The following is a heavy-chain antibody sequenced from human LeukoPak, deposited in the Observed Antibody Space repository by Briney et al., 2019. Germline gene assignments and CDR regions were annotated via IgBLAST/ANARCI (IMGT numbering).Heavy chain of an antibody. CDR2: IWYDGSNK. CDR1: GFTFSSYG. J-gene: IGHJ4*02. CDR3: ARDSSGWWRGGYFDY. D-gene: IGHD6-19*01. Sequence: GGSLRLSCAASGFTFSSYGMHWVRQAPGKGLEWVAVIWYDGSNKYYADSVKGRFTISRDNSKNTLYLQMNSLRAEDTAVYYCARDSSGWWRGGYFDYWGQGTLVTVSS. V-gene: IGHV3-33*01.